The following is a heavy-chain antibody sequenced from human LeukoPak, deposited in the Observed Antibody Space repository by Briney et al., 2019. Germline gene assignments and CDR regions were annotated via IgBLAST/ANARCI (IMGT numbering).Heavy chain of an antibody. CDR2: IWYGGSNK. CDR3: ARDYYDSSGYYSTGLGYGMDV. Sequence: GGSLRLSCAASGFTFSSYGMHWVRQAPGKGLEWVAVIWYGGSNKYYADSVKGRFTISRDNSKNTLYLQMNSLRAEDTAVYYCARDYYDSSGYYSTGLGYGMDVWGQGTTVTVSS. J-gene: IGHJ6*02. V-gene: IGHV3-33*01. D-gene: IGHD3-22*01. CDR1: GFTFSSYG.